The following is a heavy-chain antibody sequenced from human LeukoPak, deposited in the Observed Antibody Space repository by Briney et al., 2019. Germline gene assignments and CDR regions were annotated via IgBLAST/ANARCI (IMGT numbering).Heavy chain of an antibody. Sequence: PSETLSLTCTVSGGSINNYYWSWIRQPAGKGLEWIGRIYTRGSTNYNPSLKSRFTMSVDTSKNHFSLKLSSVTAADTAVYYCARGRFCSADICSGGDAFDIWGQGTMVSVSS. CDR3: ARGRFCSADICSGGDAFDI. J-gene: IGHJ3*02. CDR2: IYTRGST. D-gene: IGHD3-3*01. CDR1: GGSINNYY. V-gene: IGHV4-4*07.